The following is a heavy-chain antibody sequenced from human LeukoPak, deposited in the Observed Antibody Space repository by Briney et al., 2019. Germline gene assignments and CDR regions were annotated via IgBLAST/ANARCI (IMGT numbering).Heavy chain of an antibody. CDR2: ISAYNGNT. CDR3: ARVESLVVADY. Sequence: ASVKVSCKASGYTFSIYGISWVRQAPGQGLEWMGWISAYNGNTNYAQNLQGRVTMTTDTSTSTAYMELRSLRSDDTAVYYCARVESLVVADYWGQGTLVTVSS. CDR1: GYTFSIYG. V-gene: IGHV1-18*01. J-gene: IGHJ4*02. D-gene: IGHD3-22*01.